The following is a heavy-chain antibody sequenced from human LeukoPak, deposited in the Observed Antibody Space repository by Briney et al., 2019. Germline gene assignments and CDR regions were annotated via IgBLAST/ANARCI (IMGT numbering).Heavy chain of an antibody. CDR2: IKRDGSEK. CDR1: GFTFSSYA. D-gene: IGHD1-14*01. V-gene: IGHV3-7*01. CDR3: ATGIRGDHYEY. Sequence: GGSLRLSCAASGFTFSSYAMSWVRQAPGKGPQWVASIKRDGSEKYYMDSVKGRFTISRDNAKNSVYLQMNSLRAEDTAVYYCATGIRGDHYEYWGQGSLVTVSS. J-gene: IGHJ4*02.